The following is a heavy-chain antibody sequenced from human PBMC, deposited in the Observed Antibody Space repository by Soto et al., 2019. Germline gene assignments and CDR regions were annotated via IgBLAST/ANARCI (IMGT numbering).Heavy chain of an antibody. Sequence: QVQLVESGGGVVQPGRSLRLSCAASGFTFSSYGMHWVRQAPGKGLEWVAVISYDGSNKYYADSVKGRFTISRDNSQNTLYLQMISLRTEDTAVYYCAKGRGHGDYYYYGMDVWGQGTTVTVSS. CDR1: GFTFSSYG. V-gene: IGHV3-30*18. CDR2: ISYDGSNK. CDR3: AKGRGHGDYYYYGMDV. J-gene: IGHJ6*02.